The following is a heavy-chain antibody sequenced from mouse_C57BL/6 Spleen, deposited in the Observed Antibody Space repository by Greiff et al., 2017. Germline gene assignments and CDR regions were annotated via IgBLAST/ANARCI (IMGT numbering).Heavy chain of an antibody. V-gene: IGHV1-66*01. J-gene: IGHJ2*01. D-gene: IGHD1-1*01. CDR3: ARRRSITTVGYFDY. Sequence: QVQLQQSGPELVKPGASVKISCKASGYSFTSYYIHWVKQRPGQGLEWIGWIYPGSGNTKYNEKFKGKATLTADTSSSTAYMQLSSLTSEDSAVYYCARRRSITTVGYFDYWGQGTTLTVSS. CDR2: IYPGSGNT. CDR1: GYSFTSYY.